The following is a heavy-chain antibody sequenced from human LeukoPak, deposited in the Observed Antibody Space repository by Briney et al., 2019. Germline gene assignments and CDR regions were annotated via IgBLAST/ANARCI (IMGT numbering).Heavy chain of an antibody. CDR1: GFTFSSYA. CDR3: ARGVKGYDSSGTYYYYYYMDV. CDR2: ISSSGTTI. Sequence: GGSLRLSCAASGFTFSSYAMTWVRQAPGKGLEWVSYISSSGTTIYYADSVKGRFTISRDNAKNSLYLQMNSLRAEDTAVYFCARGVKGYDSSGTYYYYYYMDVWGKGTTVTVSS. J-gene: IGHJ6*03. D-gene: IGHD3-22*01. V-gene: IGHV3-48*04.